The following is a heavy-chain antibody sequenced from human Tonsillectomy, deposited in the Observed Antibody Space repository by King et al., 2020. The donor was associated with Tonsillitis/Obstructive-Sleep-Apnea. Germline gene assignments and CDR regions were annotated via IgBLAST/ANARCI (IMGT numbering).Heavy chain of an antibody. J-gene: IGHJ4*02. Sequence: QLQESGPGLVKPSETLSLTCTVSGGSISSSSYYWGWIRQPPGKGLEWIGSIYYSGSTYYNPSLKSRVTISVDTSKNQFSLKLSSVTAAETAVYYCARQGYDFWSGLFDYWGQGTLVTVSS. CDR3: ARQGYDFWSGLFDY. CDR2: IYYSGST. V-gene: IGHV4-39*01. CDR1: GGSISSSSYY. D-gene: IGHD3-3*01.